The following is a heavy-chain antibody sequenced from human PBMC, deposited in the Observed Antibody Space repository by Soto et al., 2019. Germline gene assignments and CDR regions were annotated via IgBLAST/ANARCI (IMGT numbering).Heavy chain of an antibody. D-gene: IGHD5-18*01. CDR2: ISGSGGST. Sequence: EVQLLESGGGLVQPGGSLRLSCAASGFTFSSYAMSWVRQAPGKGLEWVSGISGSGGSTYYADSVKGRFTISRDNSKNTLYLQTNSLRAEDTAVYYFPKERGYNYGYDAMDVWGQGTTVTVSS. CDR3: PKERGYNYGYDAMDV. V-gene: IGHV3-23*01. J-gene: IGHJ6*02. CDR1: GFTFSSYA.